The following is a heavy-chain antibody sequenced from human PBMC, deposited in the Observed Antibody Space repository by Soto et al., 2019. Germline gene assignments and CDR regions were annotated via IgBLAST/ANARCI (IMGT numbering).Heavy chain of an antibody. CDR3: ARIGLKYGDAGLVRLYGMDV. CDR1: GYTFTSYG. D-gene: IGHD4-17*01. V-gene: IGHV1-18*01. Sequence: QVQLVQSGAEVKKPGASVKVSCKASGYTFTSYGISWVRQAPGQGLEWMGWISAYNGNTNYAQKLQGRVTMTTDTSTSTAYMELRSLRSDDTAVYYCARIGLKYGDAGLVRLYGMDVWGQGTTVTVSS. J-gene: IGHJ6*02. CDR2: ISAYNGNT.